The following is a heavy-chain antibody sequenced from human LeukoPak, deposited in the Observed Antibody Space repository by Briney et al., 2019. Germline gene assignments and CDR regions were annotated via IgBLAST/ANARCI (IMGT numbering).Heavy chain of an antibody. D-gene: IGHD6-6*01. V-gene: IGHV4-4*07. CDR1: GGSISSYY. CDR3: ARVTREAARYWYLDL. J-gene: IGHJ2*01. CDR2: IYTSGST. Sequence: SETLSLTCTVSGGSISSYYWSWIRQPAGKGLEWIGRIYTSGSTNYNPSLKSRVTISVDTSKNQFSLKLSSVTAADTAVYYCARVTREAARYWYLDLWGRGTLVTVSS.